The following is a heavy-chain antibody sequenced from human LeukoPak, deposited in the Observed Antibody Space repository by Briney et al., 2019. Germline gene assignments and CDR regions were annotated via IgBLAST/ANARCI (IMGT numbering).Heavy chain of an antibody. CDR2: IYTSGST. CDR1: GGSISSYY. CDR3: ASTYGYCSSTSCTLDY. J-gene: IGHJ4*02. Sequence: SETLSLTCTVSGGSISSYYWNWIRQPAGKGLEWIGRIYTSGSTNYNPSLKSRVSMSVDTSKNQFSLKLSSVTAADTAVYYCASTYGYCSSTSCTLDYWGQGTLVTVSS. V-gene: IGHV4-4*07. D-gene: IGHD2-2*03.